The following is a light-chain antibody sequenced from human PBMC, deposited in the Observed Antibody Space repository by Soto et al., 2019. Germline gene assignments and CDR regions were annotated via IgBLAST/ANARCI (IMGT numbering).Light chain of an antibody. CDR2: DAS. V-gene: IGKV1-5*01. Sequence: DIQMTQSPSTLSASVGDRVTITCRASQTISSWLAWYQQKPGKAPKLLIYDASTLESGVPSRFSGSGSGTDFTLTISGLQPGDFATYYCQQYNSYSQTFGQGTKVDIK. CDR3: QQYNSYSQT. J-gene: IGKJ1*01. CDR1: QTISSW.